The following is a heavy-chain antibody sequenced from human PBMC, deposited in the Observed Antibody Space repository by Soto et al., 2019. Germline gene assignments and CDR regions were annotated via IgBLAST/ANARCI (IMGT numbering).Heavy chain of an antibody. Sequence: SETLSLTWNLSGCSISRYYWSWMRHPPGKGLEXIWYIYYSWRSPDNTSLNILDNITVATSKNQFSLKRRSVTASDTAVYYCASFHLYDILTGYTPKRVDAIDVWGQGTMVTVSS. CDR2: IYYSWRS. V-gene: IGHV4-59*12. CDR3: ASFHLYDILTGYTPKRVDAIDV. D-gene: IGHD3-9*01. J-gene: IGHJ3*01. CDR1: GCSISRYY.